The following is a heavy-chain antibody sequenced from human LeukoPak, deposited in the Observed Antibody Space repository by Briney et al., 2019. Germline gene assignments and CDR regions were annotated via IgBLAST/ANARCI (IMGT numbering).Heavy chain of an antibody. CDR3: AREGGKYSSSSEIRY. Sequence: SVKVSCKASGGTFSSYAISWVRQAPGQGLEWMGGIIPIFGTANYAQKFQGRVTITTDESTSTAYMELSSLRSEDTAVYYCAREGGKYSSSSEIRYWGQGTLVTVSS. D-gene: IGHD6-6*01. V-gene: IGHV1-69*05. J-gene: IGHJ4*02. CDR2: IIPIFGTA. CDR1: GGTFSSYA.